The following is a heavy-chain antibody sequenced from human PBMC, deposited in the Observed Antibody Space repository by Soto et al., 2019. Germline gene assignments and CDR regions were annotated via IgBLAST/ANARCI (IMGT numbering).Heavy chain of an antibody. Sequence: EVQLLESGGGLVQPGGSLRLSCAASGFTFSSYAMSWVRQAPGKGLEWVSAISGSGGSTYYADSVKGRFTISRDNSKNTLYLQMNSLRAEDTAVYYRAKDRYGGLIQLWFYFDYWGQGTLVTVSS. V-gene: IGHV3-23*01. D-gene: IGHD5-18*01. J-gene: IGHJ4*02. CDR1: GFTFSSYA. CDR3: AKDRYGGLIQLWFYFDY. CDR2: ISGSGGST.